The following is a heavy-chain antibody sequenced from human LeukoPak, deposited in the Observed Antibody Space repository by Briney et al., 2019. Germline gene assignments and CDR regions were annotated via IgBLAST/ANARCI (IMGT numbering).Heavy chain of an antibody. CDR3: ARQPDRSGYWSPNYYYYMDV. J-gene: IGHJ6*03. Sequence: GKSLKISCKGSGYMFTTYWIAWVRQMPGKGLEWMGIIYPGDSDTRYNPSFQGQVTISADKSINTAYLQWSSLKDSDTAMYYCARQPDRSGYWSPNYYYYMDVWGKGTTVAVSS. V-gene: IGHV5-51*01. D-gene: IGHD3-22*01. CDR1: GYMFTTYW. CDR2: IYPGDSDT.